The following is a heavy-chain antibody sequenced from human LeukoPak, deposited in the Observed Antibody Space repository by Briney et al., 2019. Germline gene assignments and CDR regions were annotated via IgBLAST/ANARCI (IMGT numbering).Heavy chain of an antibody. Sequence: ASVKVSCKASGYTFTGYYMHWVRQAPGQVLEWMGRINPNSGGTNYAQKFQGRVTMTRDKSISTAYMELSRLRSDDTAVYYCAKIVDYYDSSGCYFDYWGQGTLVTVSS. J-gene: IGHJ4*02. CDR2: INPNSGGT. V-gene: IGHV1-2*06. CDR1: GYTFTGYY. D-gene: IGHD3-22*01. CDR3: AKIVDYYDSSGCYFDY.